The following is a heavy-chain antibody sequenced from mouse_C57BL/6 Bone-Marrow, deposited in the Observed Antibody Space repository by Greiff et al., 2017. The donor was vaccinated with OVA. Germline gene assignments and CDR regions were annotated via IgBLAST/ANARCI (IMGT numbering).Heavy chain of an antibody. CDR3: TVPYYSNYGFAY. V-gene: IGHV6-3*01. CDR1: GFTFSNYW. Sequence: EVKLVESGGGLVQPGGSMKLSCVASGFTFSNYWMNWVRQSPEKGLEWVAQIRLKSDNYATHYAESVKGRFTISRDDSKSSVYLQMNNLRAEDTGIYYCTVPYYSNYGFAYWGQGTLVTVSA. D-gene: IGHD2-5*01. J-gene: IGHJ3*01. CDR2: IRLKSDNYAT.